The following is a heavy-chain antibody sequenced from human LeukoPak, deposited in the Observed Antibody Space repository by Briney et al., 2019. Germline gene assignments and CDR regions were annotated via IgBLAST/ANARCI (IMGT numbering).Heavy chain of an antibody. V-gene: IGHV4-61*09. J-gene: IGHJ4*02. D-gene: IGHD6-19*01. CDR3: ARSSLAVYFDY. CDR2: VFTRGTT. CDR1: GGSISSGSYY. Sequence: MSSETLSLTCTVSGGSISSGSYYWNWIRQPAGKRLEWLGHVFTRGTTNYNASLERRLTISLDTARNQFSLYLSSVTAADTAMYFCARSSLAVYFDYWGQGTLVTASS.